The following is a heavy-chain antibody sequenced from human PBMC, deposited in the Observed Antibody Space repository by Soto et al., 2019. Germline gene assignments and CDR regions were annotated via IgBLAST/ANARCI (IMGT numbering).Heavy chain of an antibody. V-gene: IGHV4-30-4*01. D-gene: IGHD2-8*02. CDR1: GGSISSGDYY. Sequence: SETLSLTCTVSGGSISSGDYYWSWIRQPPGKGLEWIGYIYYSGSTYYNTSLKSRVTISVDTSKNQFSLKLSSVTAADTAVYYCARDHPTVVYRIFDYWGQGTLVTVSS. CDR2: IYYSGST. J-gene: IGHJ4*02. CDR3: ARDHPTVVYRIFDY.